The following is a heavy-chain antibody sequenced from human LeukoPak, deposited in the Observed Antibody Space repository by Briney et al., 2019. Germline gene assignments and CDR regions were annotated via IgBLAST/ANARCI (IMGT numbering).Heavy chain of an antibody. CDR3: ARHGQAESQGYYYMDV. CDR2: IYPGDSDT. CDR1: GYSLTSYW. D-gene: IGHD3-10*01. Sequence: GESLKISRKGSGYSLTSYWIGWVPQSPGKGREGGGIIYPGDSDTRYSPSFHGKVTISADKSISTASLQWSSLKASDTAMYYCARHGQAESQGYYYMDVWGKGTTVTVSS. J-gene: IGHJ6*03. V-gene: IGHV5-51*01.